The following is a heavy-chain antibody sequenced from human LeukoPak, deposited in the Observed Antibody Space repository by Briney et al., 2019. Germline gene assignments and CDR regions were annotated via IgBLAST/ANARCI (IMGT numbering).Heavy chain of an antibody. J-gene: IGHJ4*02. CDR1: GLTFRNYA. CDR3: AKGSGSSCYSPCDY. V-gene: IGHV3-23*01. D-gene: IGHD2-15*01. Sequence: GGSLRLSCAASGLTFRNYAMSWVRQAPGKGLEWVSVICANDGNTYYADAVKGRFTISRDNSKDTLYLQMDSLRAEDTAVYYCAKGSGSSCYSPCDYWGQGILVTVSS. CDR2: ICANDGNT.